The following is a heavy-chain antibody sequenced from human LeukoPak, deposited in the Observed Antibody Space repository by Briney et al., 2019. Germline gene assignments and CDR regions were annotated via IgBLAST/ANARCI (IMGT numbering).Heavy chain of an antibody. CDR1: GASISNYY. J-gene: IGHJ4*02. V-gene: IGHV4-4*09. D-gene: IGHD1-26*01. Sequence: PSETLSFTCTVSGASISNYYWSWIRQTPEKGLEWMGHIHSSGGSSYYPSLKSRLTLSIDTSRNQLSLKLPSVAAADTAVYFCARLGSYHDFWGQGALVTVSS. CDR3: ARLGSYHDF. CDR2: IHSSGGS.